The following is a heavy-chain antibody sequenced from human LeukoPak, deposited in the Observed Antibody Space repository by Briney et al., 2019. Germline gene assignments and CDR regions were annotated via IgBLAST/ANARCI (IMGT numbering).Heavy chain of an antibody. CDR3: AREGGYYDSSGYYSVDY. CDR1: GFTFSSYE. V-gene: IGHV3-48*03. CDR2: ISSSGSTI. J-gene: IGHJ4*02. D-gene: IGHD3-22*01. Sequence: GGSLRLSCAASGFTFSSYEMSWVRQAPGKGLEWVSYISSSGSTIYYADSVKGRFTISRDNAKNSLYLQMNSLRAEDTAVYYCAREGGYYDSSGYYSVDYWGRGTLVTVSS.